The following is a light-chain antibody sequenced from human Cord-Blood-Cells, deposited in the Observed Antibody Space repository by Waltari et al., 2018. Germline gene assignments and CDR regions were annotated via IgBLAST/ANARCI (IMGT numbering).Light chain of an antibody. J-gene: IGLJ1*01. CDR3: GTWDSSLSAYV. Sequence: QSVLTQPPSVSAAPGQKVTISCSXXXXXXXXXXXXXYQQLPGTPPKLLIYENNKRPSGIPDRFSGSKSGTSATLGITGLQTGDEADYYCGTWDSSLSAYVFGTGTKVTVL. CDR1: XXXXXXXX. CDR2: ENN. V-gene: IGLV1-51*02.